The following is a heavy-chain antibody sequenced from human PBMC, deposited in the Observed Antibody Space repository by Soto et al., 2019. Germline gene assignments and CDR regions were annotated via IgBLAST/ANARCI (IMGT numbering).Heavy chain of an antibody. CDR1: GGSISSGDYN. CDR2: IYYSGST. J-gene: IGHJ2*01. V-gene: IGHV4-30-4*01. Sequence: QVQLQESGPGLVKPSQTLSLTCTVSGGSISSGDYNWSWIRQPPGMGLEWIGYIYYSGSTYYNPSLKSRVTISVDTSKNQFSLKLSSVTAADTAVYYCAREPTLYGDHRYFDLWGRGTLVTVSS. D-gene: IGHD4-17*01. CDR3: AREPTLYGDHRYFDL.